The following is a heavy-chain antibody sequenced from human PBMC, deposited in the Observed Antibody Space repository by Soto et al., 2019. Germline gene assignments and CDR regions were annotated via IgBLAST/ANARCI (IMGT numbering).Heavy chain of an antibody. CDR1: GGSFSGYY. J-gene: IGHJ4*02. CDR2: INHSGST. CDR3: ARDRRGMISSGYYSLDY. V-gene: IGHV4-34*01. Sequence: QVQLQQWGAGLLKPSETLSLTCAVYGGSFSGYYWSWIRQPPGKGLEWIGEINHSGSTNYNPSLKSRVTISVDTSKNQFSLKLSSVTAADTAVYYCARDRRGMISSGYYSLDYWGQGTLVTVSS. D-gene: IGHD3-22*01.